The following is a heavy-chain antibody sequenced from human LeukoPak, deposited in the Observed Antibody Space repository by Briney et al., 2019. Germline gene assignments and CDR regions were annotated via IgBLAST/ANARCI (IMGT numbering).Heavy chain of an antibody. J-gene: IGHJ4*02. V-gene: IGHV1-2*02. D-gene: IGHD3-16*01. Sequence: ASVTVSCKASGYTFTVYYMHWVRQAPGQGLEWMGWINPNSGGTNYAQKFQGRVTMTRDTSTSTVHMELSSLRSDDTAVYYCARMGEQQSFDYWGQGTLVTVSS. CDR3: ARMGEQQSFDY. CDR2: INPNSGGT. CDR1: GYTFTVYY.